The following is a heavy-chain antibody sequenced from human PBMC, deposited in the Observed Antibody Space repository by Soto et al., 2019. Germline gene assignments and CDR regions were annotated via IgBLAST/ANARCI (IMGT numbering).Heavy chain of an antibody. CDR1: GYLFSDFG. CDR2: ITTYNGGT. CDR3: ARGYHDFMADRYKYYFDY. J-gene: IGHJ4*02. Sequence: QVQLVQSGAEVKKPGASVRVTCKAAGYLFSDFGISWVRQGPGQGLEWLGWITTYNGGTRYAPKFQGRVSMTVDKSTDTAYMDLRSLRSDDTAIYVCARGYHDFMADRYKYYFDYWGQGTPVTVSS. D-gene: IGHD3-9*01. V-gene: IGHV1-18*01.